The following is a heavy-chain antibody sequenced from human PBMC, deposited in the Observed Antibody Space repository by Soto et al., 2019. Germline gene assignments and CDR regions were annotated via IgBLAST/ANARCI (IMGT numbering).Heavy chain of an antibody. CDR3: TTDPHSTGTKY. Sequence: SLSLSCAASGFTFSDAWMSWVRQAPGAGLEWVGLIKGKTEGGTIDYAAPVKARFTISRDASKNTLYLQMNSLKTEDTAVYYCTTDPHSTGTKYWGQGTLVTVSS. CDR1: GFTFSDAW. CDR2: IKGKTEGGTI. V-gene: IGHV3-15*01. D-gene: IGHD1-1*01. J-gene: IGHJ4*02.